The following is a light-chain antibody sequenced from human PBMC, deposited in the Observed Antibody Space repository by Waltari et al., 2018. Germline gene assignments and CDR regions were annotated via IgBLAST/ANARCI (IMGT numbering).Light chain of an antibody. CDR2: AAS. Sequence: DIQMIQSPSSVSASLGDSVTITCRASQDIGRWLAWYQHKPGRAPNLLIFAASSLQNGVPSRFSGSGSGTYFTLTINSLQPEDFATYYCQQTNTFPFTFGQWTKLEIK. J-gene: IGKJ2*01. CDR3: QQTNTFPFT. V-gene: IGKV1-12*01. CDR1: QDIGRW.